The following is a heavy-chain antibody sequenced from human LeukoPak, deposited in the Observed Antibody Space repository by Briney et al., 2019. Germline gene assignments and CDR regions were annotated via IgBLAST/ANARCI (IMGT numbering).Heavy chain of an antibody. CDR3: AKDPTTGTLSFDY. V-gene: IGHV3-11*04. CDR2: ISGGGTTM. D-gene: IGHD1-1*01. CDR1: GFIISDYY. Sequence: GGSLRLSCAASGFIISDYYMNWIRQVPGKGLEWVSHISGGGTTMYYADSVKGRFTISRDNSKNTLYLQMNSLRAEDTAVYYCAKDPTTGTLSFDYWGQGTLVTVSS. J-gene: IGHJ4*02.